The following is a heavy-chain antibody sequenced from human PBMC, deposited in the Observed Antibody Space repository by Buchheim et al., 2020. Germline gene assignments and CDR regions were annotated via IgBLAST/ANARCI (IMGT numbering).Heavy chain of an antibody. CDR3: ASPWGSGWSNFDY. V-gene: IGHV3-48*04. Sequence: EVQLVESGGGLVQPGGSLRLSCAASGFTFSSYWINWVRQAPGKGLEWVSYISSSGSTIYYADSVKGRFTISRDNTKNSLYLQMNSLRAEDTAVYYCASPWGSGWSNFDYWGQGTL. D-gene: IGHD6-19*01. CDR1: GFTFSSYW. J-gene: IGHJ4*02. CDR2: ISSSGSTI.